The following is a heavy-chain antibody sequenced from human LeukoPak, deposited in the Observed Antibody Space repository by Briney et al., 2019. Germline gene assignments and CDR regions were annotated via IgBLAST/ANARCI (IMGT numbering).Heavy chain of an antibody. CDR3: ARDLRYGYYYPPAFDI. V-gene: IGHV3-48*01. D-gene: IGHD3-22*01. Sequence: GGSLRLSCAASGFTFSSYSMNWVRQAPGKGLEWVSYISSSSSTIYYADSVKGRFTISRDNAKNSLYLQMNSLRAEDTAVYYCARDLRYGYYYPPAFDIWGQGTMVTVSS. J-gene: IGHJ3*02. CDR2: ISSSSSTI. CDR1: GFTFSSYS.